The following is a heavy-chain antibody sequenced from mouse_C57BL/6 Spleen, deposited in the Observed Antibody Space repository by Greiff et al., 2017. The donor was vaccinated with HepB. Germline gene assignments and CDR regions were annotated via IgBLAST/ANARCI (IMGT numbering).Heavy chain of an antibody. J-gene: IGHJ2*01. Sequence: VQLQQSGTVLARPGASVKMSCKTSGYTFTSYWMHWVKQRPGQGLEWIGAIYPGNSDTSYNQKFKGKAKLTAVTSASTANMELSSMTNEDSAVYYSTREDYYGSSENWGQGTTLTVSS. CDR2: IYPGNSDT. CDR1: GYTFTSYW. CDR3: TREDYYGSSEN. V-gene: IGHV1-5*01. D-gene: IGHD1-1*01.